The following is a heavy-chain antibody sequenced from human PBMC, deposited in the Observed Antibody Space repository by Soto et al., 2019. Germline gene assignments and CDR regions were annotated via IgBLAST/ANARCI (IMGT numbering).Heavy chain of an antibody. D-gene: IGHD6-19*01. CDR1: GFTFTSDS. Sequence: GSLRLSCEASGFTFTSDSMTWVRRAPGKGLEWVSSISSHGRDIFYADSVKGRFTISRDNAKDSLHLQMNSLTGEDSAVYYCARGAALAGKLDLWGQGTLVTVSS. J-gene: IGHJ4*02. CDR2: ISSHGRDI. V-gene: IGHV3-21*06. CDR3: ARGAALAGKLDL.